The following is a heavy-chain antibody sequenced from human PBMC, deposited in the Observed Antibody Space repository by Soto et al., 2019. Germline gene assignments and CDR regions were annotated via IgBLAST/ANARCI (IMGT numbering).Heavy chain of an antibody. CDR3: AKDTGGSWGVIAPDAFDI. Sequence: GGSLRLSCAASGFTFSSYAMSWVRQAPGKGLEWVSAISGSGGSTYYADSVKGRFTISRDNSKNTLYLQMNSLRAEDTAVYYCAKDTGGSWGVIAPDAFDIWGQGRMVTGSS. CDR1: GFTFSSYA. J-gene: IGHJ3*02. V-gene: IGHV3-23*01. D-gene: IGHD3-10*01. CDR2: ISGSGGST.